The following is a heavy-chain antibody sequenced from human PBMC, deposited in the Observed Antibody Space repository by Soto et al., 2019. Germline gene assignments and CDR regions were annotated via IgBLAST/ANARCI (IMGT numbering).Heavy chain of an antibody. V-gene: IGHV3-33*01. CDR3: TRDPGVTTYYFDH. J-gene: IGHJ4*02. CDR2: IWYDGSKK. D-gene: IGHD3-3*01. CDR1: GFTFSRYG. Sequence: QVQLVESGGGVVQPGTSLRLSCAPSGFTFSRYGMHWVRQAPGKGLVWVAVIWYDGSKKYYADSVKGRFTISIDNSKNTLYLQMNSLRAEDTAVYYCTRDPGVTTYYFDHWGQGTLVTVSS.